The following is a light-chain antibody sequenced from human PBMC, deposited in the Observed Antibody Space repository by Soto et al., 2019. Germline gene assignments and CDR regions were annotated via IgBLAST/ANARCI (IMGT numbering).Light chain of an antibody. J-gene: IGKJ1*01. V-gene: IGKV3-15*01. Sequence: EIVMTQSPATLSVSPGVRATLSCRASQNVDNDLAWYQQKPGQAPRLLIYGPSTRATGIPDRFSGSGSGTEFSLTIRNLQSEDSAVYYCHHYIKWPWTFGQGTKVDIK. CDR2: GPS. CDR3: HHYIKWPWT. CDR1: QNVDND.